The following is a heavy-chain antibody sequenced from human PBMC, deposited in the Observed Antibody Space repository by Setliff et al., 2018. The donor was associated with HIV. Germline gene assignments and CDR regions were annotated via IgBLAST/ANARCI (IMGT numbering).Heavy chain of an antibody. Sequence: SETLSLTCTVSGVSISSHYWNWIRQPPGKGLEWIGTIYYSGSTKYNPSLKSRVTISVDTSKNQFSLKLRPVTAADTAVYYCARQTSYDRGHSYCFDEWGHGTLVTVSS. CDR2: IYYSGST. CDR1: GVSISSHY. V-gene: IGHV4-59*11. D-gene: IGHD5-18*01. J-gene: IGHJ4*01. CDR3: ARQTSYDRGHSYCFDE.